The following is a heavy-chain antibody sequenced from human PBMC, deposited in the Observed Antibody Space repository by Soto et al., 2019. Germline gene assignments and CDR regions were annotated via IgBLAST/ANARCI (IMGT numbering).Heavy chain of an antibody. J-gene: IGHJ4*02. Sequence: PSETLSLTGAVYGGSFSGYYWSWIRQPPGKGLEWIGEINHSGSTNYNPSLKSRVTISVDTSKNQFSLKLSSVTAADTAVYYCARGGYSSGGLNLEVNPPQEFDYWGQGTLVTVSS. V-gene: IGHV4-34*01. D-gene: IGHD6-19*01. CDR3: ARGGYSSGGLNLEVNPPQEFDY. CDR2: INHSGST. CDR1: GGSFSGYY.